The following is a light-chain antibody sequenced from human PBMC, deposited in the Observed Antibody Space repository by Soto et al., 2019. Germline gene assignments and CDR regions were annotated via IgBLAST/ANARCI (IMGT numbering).Light chain of an antibody. J-gene: IGKJ3*01. CDR3: QQFGSSPGFT. Sequence: EIVLTQSPGTLSLSPGERATLSCRASQSINNRYLAWYQQKPGQAPRLLIYAASSRATGIPDRFSGSGSGTGFTHTISRLEPEDFAVYYCQQFGSSPGFTFGPGTKVDIK. CDR2: AAS. CDR1: QSINNRY. V-gene: IGKV3-20*01.